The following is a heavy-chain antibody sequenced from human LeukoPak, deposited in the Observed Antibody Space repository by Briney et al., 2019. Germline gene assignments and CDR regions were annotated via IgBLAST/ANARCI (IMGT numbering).Heavy chain of an antibody. CDR1: GFTFRSYS. J-gene: IGHJ4*02. D-gene: IGHD4-11*01. V-gene: IGHV3-48*01. Sequence: PGGSLRLSCAASGFTFRSYSMNWVRQAPGKGLEWVSYISSDTSTIYYADSVKGRFTISRDNAKNSLYLQMNSLRVEDTAVYYCAKAGMTTVPPDYWGQGTLVTVYS. CDR2: ISSDTSTI. CDR3: AKAGMTTVPPDY.